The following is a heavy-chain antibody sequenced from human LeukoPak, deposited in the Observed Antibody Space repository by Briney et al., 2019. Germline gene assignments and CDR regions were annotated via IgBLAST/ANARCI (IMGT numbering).Heavy chain of an antibody. Sequence: TETLSLTCAVYGGSFSGYYWSWIRQPPGKGLEWIGEINHSGSTNYNPSLKSRVTIPVDTSKNQFSLKLSSVTAADTAVYYCARYAVPEYYFDYWGQGTLVTVSS. V-gene: IGHV4-34*01. J-gene: IGHJ4*02. CDR2: INHSGST. CDR1: GGSFSGYY. D-gene: IGHD2-2*01. CDR3: ARYAVPEYYFDY.